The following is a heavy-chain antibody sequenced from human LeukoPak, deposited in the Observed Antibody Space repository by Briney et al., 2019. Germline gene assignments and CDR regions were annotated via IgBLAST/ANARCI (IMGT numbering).Heavy chain of an antibody. Sequence: GGSLRLSCAASGFTFSSYWMSWVRQAQGKGLEWVANIKQDGSEKYYVDSVKGRFTISRDNAKNSLYLQMNSLRAEDTAVYYCARVRRDGYNWCYFDYLGQGTLVTVSS. CDR3: ARVRRDGYNWCYFDY. D-gene: IGHD5-24*01. CDR1: GFTFSSYW. CDR2: IKQDGSEK. V-gene: IGHV3-7*01. J-gene: IGHJ4*02.